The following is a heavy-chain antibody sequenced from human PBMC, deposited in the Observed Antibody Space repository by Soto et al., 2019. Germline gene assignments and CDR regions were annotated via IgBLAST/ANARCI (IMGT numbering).Heavy chain of an antibody. CDR1: GFTFRSYW. D-gene: IGHD1-26*01. V-gene: IGHV3-74*01. Sequence: EVQLVESGGGLVQPGGSLRLSCAASGFTFRSYWMHWVRQGPGKGLVWVSRINRDGSTTSYADSVKGRFTISRDNAKNTLYLQMNSLRAEDTAVYYCVREDGSAFDIWGQGTMVTVSS. CDR2: INRDGSTT. CDR3: VREDGSAFDI. J-gene: IGHJ3*02.